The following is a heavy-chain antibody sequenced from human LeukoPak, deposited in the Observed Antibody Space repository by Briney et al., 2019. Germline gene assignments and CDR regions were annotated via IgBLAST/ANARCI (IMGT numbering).Heavy chain of an antibody. CDR3: ARLASTETSPLDY. D-gene: IGHD4-11*01. Sequence: GGSLRLSCAASGFTFSSYTMHWVRQAPGKGLEWVALIPWHGNNPYYADSVQGRFTISRDSSRNTLYLQMNSLRTEDTAEYYCARLASTETSPLDYWGQGTLVTVSS. CDR1: GFTFSSYT. J-gene: IGHJ4*02. CDR2: IPWHGNNP. V-gene: IGHV3-30*04.